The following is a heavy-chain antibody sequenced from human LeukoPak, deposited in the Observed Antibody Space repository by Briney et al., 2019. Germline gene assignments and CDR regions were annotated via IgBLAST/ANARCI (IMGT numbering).Heavy chain of an antibody. J-gene: IGHJ5*02. Sequence: SVKVSCKASGGTFSSYAISWVRQAPGQGLEWMGRIIPILGIANYAQKFQGRVTMTEDTSTDTAYMELSSLRSEDTAVYYCATDLDGHNWFDPWGQGTLVTVSS. CDR1: GGTFSSYA. V-gene: IGHV1-69*04. CDR3: ATDLDGHNWFDP. CDR2: IIPILGIA. D-gene: IGHD1-1*01.